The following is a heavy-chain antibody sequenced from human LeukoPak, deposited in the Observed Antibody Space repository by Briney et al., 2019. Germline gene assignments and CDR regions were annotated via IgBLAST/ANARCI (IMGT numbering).Heavy chain of an antibody. CDR1: GFTFSSYG. CDR3: AKDGPYSSSWYYYYGMDV. D-gene: IGHD6-13*01. CDR2: ISYDGSNK. J-gene: IGHJ6*02. Sequence: GSLRLSCAASGFTFSSYGMHWVRQAPGKGLEWVAVISYDGSNKYYADSVKGRFTISRDNSKNTLYLQMNSLRAEDTAVYYCAKDGPYSSSWYYYYGMDVWGQGTTVTVSS. V-gene: IGHV3-30*18.